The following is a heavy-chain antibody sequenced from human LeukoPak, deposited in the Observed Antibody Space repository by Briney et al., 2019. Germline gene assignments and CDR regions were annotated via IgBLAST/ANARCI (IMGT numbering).Heavy chain of an antibody. V-gene: IGHV3-20*04. CDR1: GFTFDDYG. CDR2: INWNGGST. J-gene: IGHJ3*02. D-gene: IGHD2-2*02. CDR3: ARRDIVVVPASILGAFDI. Sequence: GGSLRLSCAASGFTFDDYGMSWVRQAPGKGLEWVSGINWNGGSTGYADSVKGRFTISRDNAKNSLCLQMNSLRAEDTALYYCARRDIVVVPASILGAFDIWGQGTMVTVSS.